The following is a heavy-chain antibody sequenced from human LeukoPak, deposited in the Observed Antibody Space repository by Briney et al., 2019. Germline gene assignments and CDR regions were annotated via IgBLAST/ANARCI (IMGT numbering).Heavy chain of an antibody. Sequence: SETLSLTCTVSGGSVSSDNNYWSWIRQPPGKGLEWIGYIYYSGSTSYNPSLKGRVTISVDTSKNQFSLKLSSVTAADTAIYYCAREYKRTWFGDLTSAPFDYWGQGTLVTVSS. CDR2: IYYSGST. J-gene: IGHJ4*02. V-gene: IGHV4-61*01. CDR1: GGSVSSDNNY. D-gene: IGHD3-10*01. CDR3: AREYKRTWFGDLTSAPFDY.